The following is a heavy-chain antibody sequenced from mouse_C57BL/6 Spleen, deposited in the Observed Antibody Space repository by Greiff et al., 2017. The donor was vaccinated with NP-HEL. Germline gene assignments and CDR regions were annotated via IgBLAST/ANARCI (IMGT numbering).Heavy chain of an antibody. CDR1: GFTFSSYA. J-gene: IGHJ3*01. Sequence: EVKLVESGEGLVKPGGSLKLSCAASGFTFSSYAMSWVRQTPEKRLEWVAYISSGGDYIYYADTVKGRFTISRDKARNTLYLQMSSLKSEDTAMYYCTRGGYYETYWGQGTLVTVSA. CDR2: ISSGGDYI. V-gene: IGHV5-9-1*02. CDR3: TRGGYYETY. D-gene: IGHD2-3*01.